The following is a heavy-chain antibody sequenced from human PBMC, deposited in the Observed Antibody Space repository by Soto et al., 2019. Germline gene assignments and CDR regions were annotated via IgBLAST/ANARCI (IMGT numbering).Heavy chain of an antibody. CDR2: INRDGSER. V-gene: IGHV3-7*03. CDR3: TRAPDGSGAYYYFDY. D-gene: IGHD3-22*01. J-gene: IGHJ4*02. Sequence: PGGSLRLSCAASGFPFSSYWMSWVRQAPGKGLQWVANINRDGSERYYVDSLKGRLTISRDNAENSLYLQMNSLRDEDTAVYYCTRAPDGSGAYYYFDYWGQGTPVTVSS. CDR1: GFPFSSYW.